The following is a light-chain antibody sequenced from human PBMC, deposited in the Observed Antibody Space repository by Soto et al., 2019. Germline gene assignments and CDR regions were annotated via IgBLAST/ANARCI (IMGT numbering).Light chain of an antibody. CDR2: GAS. CDR3: QQYHTWPVT. V-gene: IGKV3-15*01. Sequence: IVMTQSPATLSVSPGERVTFSCRASQGINRKLAWYQHKAGQAPRLLISGASTGATGIPARFSGSGSGTEFTLTINSLQSEDSAVYYCQQYHTWPVTIGGGTKVDIK. J-gene: IGKJ4*01. CDR1: QGINRK.